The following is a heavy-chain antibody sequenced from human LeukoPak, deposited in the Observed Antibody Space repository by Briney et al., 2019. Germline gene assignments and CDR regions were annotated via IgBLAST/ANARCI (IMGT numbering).Heavy chain of an antibody. CDR3: ARGAYSSYHEDDAFDI. J-gene: IGHJ3*02. CDR2: IIPIFVTA. V-gene: IGHV1-69*13. CDR1: GGTFSSYA. Sequence: SVKVSCKASGGTFSSYAISWVRQAPGQGLEWMGGIIPIFVTANYAQKFQGRVTITADESTSTAYMELSSLRSEDTAVYYCARGAYSSYHEDDAFDIWGQGTMVTVSS. D-gene: IGHD6-6*01.